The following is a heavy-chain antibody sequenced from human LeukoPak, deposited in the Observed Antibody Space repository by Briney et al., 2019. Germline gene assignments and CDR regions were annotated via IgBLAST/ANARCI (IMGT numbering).Heavy chain of an antibody. V-gene: IGHV4-39*01. D-gene: IGHD3-10*01. CDR2: INHSGTT. CDR3: VRRASGSYSDY. CDR1: GXSISSSY. J-gene: IGHJ4*02. Sequence: SETLSLTWTVSGXSISSSYWGWIRQPPGKGLEWIGTINHSGTTYHNPSLKSRLTLFVDTSKNQFSLKLSSVTDADTAVYYCVRRASGSYSDYWGQGTLVTVSS.